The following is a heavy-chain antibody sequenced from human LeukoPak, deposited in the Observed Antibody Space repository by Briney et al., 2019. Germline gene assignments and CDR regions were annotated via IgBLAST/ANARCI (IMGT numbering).Heavy chain of an antibody. CDR1: GGSISSGSYY. J-gene: IGHJ1*01. V-gene: IGHV4-61*02. CDR2: IYTSRST. Sequence: SETLSLTCTVSGGSISSGSYYWSWIRQPAGKGLEWIGRIYTSRSTNYNPSLKSRVTISVDTSKNQFSLKLSSVTAADTAVYYCARAPDYDFWSGPEYFQHWGQGTLVTVSS. D-gene: IGHD3-3*01. CDR3: ARAPDYDFWSGPEYFQH.